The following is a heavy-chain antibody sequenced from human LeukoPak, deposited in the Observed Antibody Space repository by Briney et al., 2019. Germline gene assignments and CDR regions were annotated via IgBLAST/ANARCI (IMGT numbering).Heavy chain of an antibody. CDR1: GYTFTGYY. CDR2: INPNGGGT. Sequence: ASVKVSCKASGYTFTGYYMHWVRQAPGQGLEWMGWINPNGGGTNYAQKFQGRVTMTRDTSISTAYMELSRLRSDDTAVYYCARGVNYYYDSSGYYSDYWGQGTLVTVSS. D-gene: IGHD3-22*01. J-gene: IGHJ4*02. CDR3: ARGVNYYYDSSGYYSDY. V-gene: IGHV1-2*02.